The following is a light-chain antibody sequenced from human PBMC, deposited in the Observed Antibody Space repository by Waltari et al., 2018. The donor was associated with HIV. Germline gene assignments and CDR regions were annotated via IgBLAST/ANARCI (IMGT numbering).Light chain of an antibody. Sequence: QSVLTQPPSASGTPGQRVTISCSGSSSNIGSNSVCWFQQLPGTAPKVLIYTDNQRPSGVPDRFSGSKSGTSASLAISGRRSEDEADYFCAAWDDRLRGYVFGTGTKVTVL. CDR2: TDN. CDR3: AAWDDRLRGYV. J-gene: IGLJ1*01. CDR1: SSNIGSNS. V-gene: IGLV1-47*01.